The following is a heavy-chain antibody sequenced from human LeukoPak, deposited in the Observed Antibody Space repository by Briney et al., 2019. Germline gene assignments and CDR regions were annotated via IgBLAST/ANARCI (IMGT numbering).Heavy chain of an antibody. V-gene: IGHV4-59*12. CDR3: ARDLSGSWYFDY. CDR2: IFYSGST. J-gene: IGHJ4*02. Sequence: SETLSLTCTVPGGSISSYYWSWIRQPPGKGLEWIGYIFYSGSTNYNPSLKSRVTISVDTSKNQFSLKLSSVTAADTAVYYCARDLSGSWYFDYWGQGTLVTVSS. D-gene: IGHD1-14*01. CDR1: GGSISSYY.